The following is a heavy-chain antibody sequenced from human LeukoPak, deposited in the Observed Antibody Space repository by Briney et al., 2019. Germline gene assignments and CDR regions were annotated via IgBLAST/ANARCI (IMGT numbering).Heavy chain of an antibody. CDR1: GFTFSSYA. J-gene: IGHJ4*02. V-gene: IGHV3-23*01. CDR3: ASSLNAYGDYTY. D-gene: IGHD4-17*01. Sequence: PGGSLRLSCAASGFTFSSYAMSWVRQAPGKGLEWVSAISGSGGSTYYADSVKGRFTISRDNAKNSLYLQMNSLRAEDTAVYYCASSLNAYGDYTYWGQGTLVTVSS. CDR2: ISGSGGST.